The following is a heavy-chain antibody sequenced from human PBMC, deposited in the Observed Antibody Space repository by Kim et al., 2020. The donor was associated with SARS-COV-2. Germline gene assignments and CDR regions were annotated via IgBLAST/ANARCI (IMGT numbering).Heavy chain of an antibody. CDR3: ARRLQYYYDSSGSPFDY. D-gene: IGHD3-22*01. Sequence: LKSRVTISVDTAKNQFSLKLSSVTAADTAVYYCARRLQYYYDSSGSPFDYWGQGTLVTVSS. V-gene: IGHV4-39*01. J-gene: IGHJ4*02.